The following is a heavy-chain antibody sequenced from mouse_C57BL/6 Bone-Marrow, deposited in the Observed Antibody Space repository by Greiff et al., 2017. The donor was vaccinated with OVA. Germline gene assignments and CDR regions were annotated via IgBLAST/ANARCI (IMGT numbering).Heavy chain of an antibody. CDR2: IDPENGDT. CDR3: ATKGVYSNYSMDY. D-gene: IGHD1-3*01. J-gene: IGHJ4*01. CDR1: GFNIKDDY. V-gene: IGHV14-4*01. Sequence: VQLQQSGAELVRPGASVKLSCTASGFNIKDDYMHWVKQRPEQGLEWIGWIDPENGDTEYASKFQGKATITADTSSNTAYLQLSSLTSEDPAVYYCATKGVYSNYSMDYWGQGTSVTVSS.